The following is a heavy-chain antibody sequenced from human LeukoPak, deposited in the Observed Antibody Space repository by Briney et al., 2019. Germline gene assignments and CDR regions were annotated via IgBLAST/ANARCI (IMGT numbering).Heavy chain of an antibody. Sequence: SETPSLTCTVSGGSISSYYWSWIRQPAGKGLEWIGRIYTSGSTNYNPSLKSRVTMSVDTSKNQFSLKLSSVTAADTAVYYCARVSYDSSGSPDAFDIWGQGTMVTVSS. V-gene: IGHV4-4*07. J-gene: IGHJ3*02. CDR3: ARVSYDSSGSPDAFDI. CDR1: GGSISSYY. CDR2: IYTSGST. D-gene: IGHD3-22*01.